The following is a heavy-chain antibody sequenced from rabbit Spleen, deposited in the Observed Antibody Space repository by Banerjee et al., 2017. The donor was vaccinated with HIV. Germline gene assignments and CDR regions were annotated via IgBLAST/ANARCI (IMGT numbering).Heavy chain of an antibody. Sequence: QQQLEESGGGQVKPGGTLTLSCKASGFTLSSYWIWWVRQAPGKGLEWIACVNGGGSGTTHYATWAKGRFTVSKTSSTTVTLQMTSLTAADTATYFCARDLDDVIGWNFGWWGQGTLVTVS. CDR1: GFTLSSYW. V-gene: IGHV1S45*01. D-gene: IGHD4-1*01. J-gene: IGHJ3*01. CDR2: VNGGGSGTT. CDR3: ARDLDDVIGWNFGW.